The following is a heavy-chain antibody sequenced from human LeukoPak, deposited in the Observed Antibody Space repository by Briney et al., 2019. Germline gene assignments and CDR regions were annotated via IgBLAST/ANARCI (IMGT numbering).Heavy chain of an antibody. Sequence: GGSLRLSSAASGFTFSSYWMSWVRQAPGKELEWVANIKQDGNEKYYVDSLKGRFTISRDNAKNSLYLQLNSLRAEDTAVYYCARDSGYGNDYWGRGRLVSISS. CDR3: ARDSGYGNDY. J-gene: IGHJ4*02. CDR2: IKQDGNEK. D-gene: IGHD5-12*01. CDR1: GFTFSSYW. V-gene: IGHV3-7*01.